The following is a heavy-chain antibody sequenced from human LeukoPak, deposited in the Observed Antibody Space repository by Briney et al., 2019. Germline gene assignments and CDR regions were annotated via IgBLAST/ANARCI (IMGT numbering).Heavy chain of an antibody. CDR3: ATTGSGSYYDY. CDR2: ISGSGGST. V-gene: IGHV3-23*01. D-gene: IGHD1-26*01. Sequence: GGSLRLSCAASGFTFSSYAMSCVRQAPGKGVEWVSAISGSGGSTYYADSVKGRFTISTDNSKNTLYLQMNSLRAEDTAVYYCATTGSGSYYDYWGQGTLVTVSS. CDR1: GFTFSSYA. J-gene: IGHJ4*02.